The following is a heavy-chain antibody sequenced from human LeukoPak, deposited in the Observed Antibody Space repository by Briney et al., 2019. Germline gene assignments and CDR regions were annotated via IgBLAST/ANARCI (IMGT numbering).Heavy chain of an antibody. D-gene: IGHD5-18*01. J-gene: IGHJ4*02. CDR2: IYSGGST. Sequence: QPGGSLRLSCAASGFTFDDYAMHWVRQAPGKGLEWVSVIYSGGSTYYADSVKGRFTISRDNSKNTLYLQMNSLRAEDTAVYYCARGLGYSYGYVDYWGQGTLVTVSS. CDR3: ARGLGYSYGYVDY. V-gene: IGHV3-53*01. CDR1: GFTFDDYA.